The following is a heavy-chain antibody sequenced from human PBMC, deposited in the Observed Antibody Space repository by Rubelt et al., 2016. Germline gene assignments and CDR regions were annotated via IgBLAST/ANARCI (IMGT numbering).Heavy chain of an antibody. Sequence: QLQLQESGPGLVKPAETLSLTCTVSGGSISSSSYYWGWLRQPPGKGLEWIGSIYYSGSTYYNPSLKSRVTISVDTSKNQLSLKLSSVTGEDTAVHDCARLLRSYWYFDLWGRGTLVTVSS. V-gene: IGHV4-39*01. CDR1: GGSISSSSYY. CDR2: IYYSGST. CDR3: ARLLRSYWYFDL. J-gene: IGHJ2*01.